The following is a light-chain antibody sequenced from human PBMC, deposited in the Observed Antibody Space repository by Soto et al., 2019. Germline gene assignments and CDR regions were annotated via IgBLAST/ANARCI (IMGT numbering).Light chain of an antibody. J-gene: IGKJ1*01. CDR3: QQYGNLWT. V-gene: IGKV3-15*01. CDR1: QSVSSN. CDR2: GAS. Sequence: EIVMTQSPATLSVSPGERATLSCRASQSVSSNLAWYQQKPGQAPRLLIYGASTRATGIPGRFNGSGSGTEFTLTINSLQSEDFAIYYCQQYGNLWTFGQGTKVEIK.